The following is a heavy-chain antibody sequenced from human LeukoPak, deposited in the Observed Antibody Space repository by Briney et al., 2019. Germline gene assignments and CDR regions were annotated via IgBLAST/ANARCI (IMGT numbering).Heavy chain of an antibody. CDR2: INPNSGRT. D-gene: IGHD5-24*01. V-gene: IGHV1-2*02. CDR1: GYTFTGYY. J-gene: IGHJ6*03. Sequence: ASVKVSCEASGYTFTGYYMHWVRQAPGQGLEWMGWINPNSGRTNYAQKFQGRVTMTGDTSISTAYMELTRLTSDDTAVYYCAREDAYYHYYMDVWGKGTTGNISS. CDR3: AREDAYYHYYMDV.